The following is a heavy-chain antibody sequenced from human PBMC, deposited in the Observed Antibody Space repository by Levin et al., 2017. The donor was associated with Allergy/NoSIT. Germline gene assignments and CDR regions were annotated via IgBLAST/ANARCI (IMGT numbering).Heavy chain of an antibody. CDR2: IYSDGST. D-gene: IGHD2-2*01. V-gene: IGHV3-53*01. J-gene: IGHJ4*02. Sequence: GESLKISCAASGFSVSNHYMTWVRQGPGKGLECVSVIYSDGSTYYADSVRGRFTISRDSFRNTLSLQMNSLRDDDTAVYYCTKGHYSGVYQWGQGTLVPVSS. CDR3: TKGHYSGVYQ. CDR1: GFSVSNHY.